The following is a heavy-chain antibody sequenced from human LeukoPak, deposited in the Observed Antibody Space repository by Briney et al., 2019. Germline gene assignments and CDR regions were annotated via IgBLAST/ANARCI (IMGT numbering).Heavy chain of an antibody. D-gene: IGHD3-22*01. Sequence: ASVKVSRKASGYTFTSCGISWVRQAPGQGLEWMGWISAYNGNTNYAQKLQGRVTMTTDTSTSTAYMELRSLRSDDTAVYYCAREHPYYDSSGYVVLAFDIWGQGTMVTVSS. CDR3: AREHPYYDSSGYVVLAFDI. CDR2: ISAYNGNT. V-gene: IGHV1-18*01. J-gene: IGHJ3*02. CDR1: GYTFTSCG.